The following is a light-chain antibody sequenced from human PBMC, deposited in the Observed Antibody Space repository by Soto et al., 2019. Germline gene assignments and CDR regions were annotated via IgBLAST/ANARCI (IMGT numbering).Light chain of an antibody. CDR2: EVT. CDR3: TSYTNTSLLRTV. Sequence: QSALTQPASVSGSPGQSITISCTGSSSDVGGYGYVSWYQQHPGKAPKLIIYEVTKRPSGVSRRFSGSKSVNTASLTISGLQADDEAAYYCTSYTNTSLLRTVLGTGTKV. V-gene: IGLV2-14*01. J-gene: IGLJ1*01. CDR1: SSDVGGYGY.